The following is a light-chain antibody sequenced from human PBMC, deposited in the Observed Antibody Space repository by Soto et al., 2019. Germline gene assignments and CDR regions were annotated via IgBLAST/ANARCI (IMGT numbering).Light chain of an antibody. Sequence: QSALTQPPSVSGAPGQRVTISCTGSSSNIGAGCVVHWYQQLPGTAPKLLIYGNSNRPSGVPDRFSGSKSGTSASLAITGLQAEDEADYYCQSYDSSLSGWVFGGGTKVTVL. CDR3: QSYDSSLSGWV. CDR1: SSNIGAGCV. J-gene: IGLJ3*02. V-gene: IGLV1-40*01. CDR2: GNS.